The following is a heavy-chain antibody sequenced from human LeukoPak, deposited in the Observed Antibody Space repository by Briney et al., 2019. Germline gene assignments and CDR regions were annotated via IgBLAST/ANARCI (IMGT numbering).Heavy chain of an antibody. CDR3: ARDGTYYDILTGYYAFDY. Sequence: GGSLRPSCAASGFTFSSYEMNWVRQAPGKGLEWVSYISSSGSTIYYADSVKGRFTISRDNAKNSLYLQMNSLRAEDTAVYYCARDGTYYDILTGYYAFDYWGQGTLVTVSS. V-gene: IGHV3-48*03. CDR1: GFTFSSYE. J-gene: IGHJ4*02. D-gene: IGHD3-9*01. CDR2: ISSSGSTI.